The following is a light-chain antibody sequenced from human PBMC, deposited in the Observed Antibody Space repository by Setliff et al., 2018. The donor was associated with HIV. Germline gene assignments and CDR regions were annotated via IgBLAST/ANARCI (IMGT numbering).Light chain of an antibody. V-gene: IGLV2-14*03. J-gene: IGLJ1*01. Sequence: QSALTQPASVSGSPGQSITISCTGTSSDVGGYNYVSWYQQHPGKAPKLMIYDVSNRPSGVSNRLSGSKSGNTASLTISGLQAEDEADYYCSSYTSSSTEVFGTGTRSPS. CDR3: SSYTSSSTEV. CDR1: SSDVGGYNY. CDR2: DVS.